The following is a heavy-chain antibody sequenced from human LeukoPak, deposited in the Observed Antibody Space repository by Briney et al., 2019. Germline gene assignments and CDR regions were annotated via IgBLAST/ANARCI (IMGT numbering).Heavy chain of an antibody. D-gene: IGHD1-20*01. CDR1: GFTFSSYS. CDR2: ISTSSTYI. Sequence: GRSLPVPRAASGFTFSSYSINWVRQAPGKGLEWVSSISTSSTYIYYADSVKGRFTISRDNAKNSLYLQMNSLRAEDTAVYYCARDPPFIIGTTFFDYWGEGTVVTVSS. V-gene: IGHV3-21*01. J-gene: IGHJ4*02. CDR3: ARDPPFIIGTTFFDY.